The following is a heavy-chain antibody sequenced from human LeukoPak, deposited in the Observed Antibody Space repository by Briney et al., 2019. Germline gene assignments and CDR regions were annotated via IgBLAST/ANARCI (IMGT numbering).Heavy chain of an antibody. D-gene: IGHD3-22*01. J-gene: IGHJ4*02. Sequence: PSETLSLTCTVSGDSISANSYYWGWIRQPPGKGLGWIASIYYSGSTYYNPSLQSRVTISVDASKNQFSLKVNSMTAADTAVYYCASYPPRRDSSGYYVAFFNFWGQGTLVTVSS. CDR2: IYYSGST. CDR1: GDSISANSYY. CDR3: ASYPPRRDSSGYYVAFFNF. V-gene: IGHV4-39*07.